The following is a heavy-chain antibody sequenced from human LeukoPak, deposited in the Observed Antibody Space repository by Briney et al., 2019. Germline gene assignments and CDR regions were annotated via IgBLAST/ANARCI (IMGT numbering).Heavy chain of an antibody. Sequence: SGTLSRTCTVSGDSVTSSNWWTWVRQPPGKGLEWIGEISHNGNTNYNPSLKSRVTISVDTSKNQFSLKLSSVTAADTAVYYCARGSTGYCSSTSCYEVDYWGQGTLVTVSS. CDR2: ISHNGNT. V-gene: IGHV4-4*02. D-gene: IGHD2-2*01. CDR3: ARGSTGYCSSTSCYEVDY. J-gene: IGHJ4*02. CDR1: GDSVTSSNW.